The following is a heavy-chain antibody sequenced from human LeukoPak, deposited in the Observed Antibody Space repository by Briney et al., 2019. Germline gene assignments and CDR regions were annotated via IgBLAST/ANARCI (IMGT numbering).Heavy chain of an antibody. Sequence: PGGSLRLSCAASGFTFSTYSMNWVRQAPGKGLEWVSSMSSGSSFIYYADSVKGRFTISRDNAKNSLYLQMNSLRAEDTAVYYCARSHWYSSGWRHFDYWGQGTLVTVSS. CDR2: MSSGSSFI. CDR1: GFTFSTYS. V-gene: IGHV3-21*01. J-gene: IGHJ4*02. D-gene: IGHD6-19*01. CDR3: ARSHWYSSGWRHFDY.